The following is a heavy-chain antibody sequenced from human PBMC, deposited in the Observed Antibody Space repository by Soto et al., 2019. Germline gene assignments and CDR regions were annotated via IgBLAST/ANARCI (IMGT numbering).Heavy chain of an antibody. J-gene: IGHJ4*02. D-gene: IGHD2-2*01. CDR2: IWYDGSNK. CDR3: ARVNRYCSSTSCYDY. CDR1: GFTFSSYV. V-gene: IGHV3-33*01. Sequence: GGSLILSCAAAGFTFSSYVMHWVRQAPGKGLEWVAVIWYDGSNKYYADSVKGRFTISRDNSKNTLYLQMNSLRAEDTAVYYCARVNRYCSSTSCYDYWGQGTLVTVSS.